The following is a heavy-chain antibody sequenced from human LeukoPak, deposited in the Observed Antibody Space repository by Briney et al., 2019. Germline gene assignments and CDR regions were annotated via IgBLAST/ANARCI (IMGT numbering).Heavy chain of an antibody. D-gene: IGHD5-24*01. V-gene: IGHV3-23*01. J-gene: IGHJ4*02. CDR3: AKERDGYNPFDD. Sequence: GGSLRLSCAASGFTFKRTAMSWVRQAPGKGLGWVSGISGSGGTTNYADSVKGRFTIPRDNSKNTLYLQMNSLRADDTAVYYCAKERDGYNPFDDWGQGTLVTVSS. CDR1: GFTFKRTA. CDR2: ISGSGGTT.